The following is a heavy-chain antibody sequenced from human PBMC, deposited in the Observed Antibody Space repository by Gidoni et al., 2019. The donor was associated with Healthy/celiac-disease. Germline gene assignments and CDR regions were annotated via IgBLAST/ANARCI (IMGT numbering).Heavy chain of an antibody. CDR3: ARVGCSSTSCYNDYYGMDV. V-gene: IGHV4-30-2*01. Sequence: QLQLQESGSGLVKPSQTLSLTCAVSGGSISSGGYSWRWIRQPPGKGLEWIGYIYHSGSTYYNPSLKSRVTISVDRSKNQFSLKLSSVTAADTAVYYCARVGCSSTSCYNDYYGMDVWGQGTTVTVSS. CDR2: IYHSGST. D-gene: IGHD2-2*02. CDR1: GGSISSGGYS. J-gene: IGHJ6*02.